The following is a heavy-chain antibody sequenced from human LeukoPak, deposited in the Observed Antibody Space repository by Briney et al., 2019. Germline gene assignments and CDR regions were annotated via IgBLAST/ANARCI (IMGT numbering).Heavy chain of an antibody. Sequence: PGRSLRLSCAASGFTFSSYGMHWVRQAPGKGLEWVAVIWYDGSNKYYADSVKGRFTISRDNSKNTLYLQMNSLRAEDTAVYYCARSSSWYEAFDIWGQGTMVTVSS. CDR1: GFTFSSYG. CDR2: IWYDGSNK. V-gene: IGHV3-33*01. J-gene: IGHJ3*02. CDR3: ARSSSWYEAFDI. D-gene: IGHD6-13*01.